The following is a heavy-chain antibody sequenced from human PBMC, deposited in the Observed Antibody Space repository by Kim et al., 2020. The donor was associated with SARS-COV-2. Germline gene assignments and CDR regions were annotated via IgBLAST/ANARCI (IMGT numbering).Heavy chain of an antibody. CDR1: GGSISSYY. Sequence: SETLSLTCTVSGGSISSYYWSWIRQPAGKGLEWIGRIYTSGSTNYNPSLKSRVTMSVDTSKNQFSLKLSSVTAADTAVYYCAREPSELTIFGVVIKRGFDPWGQGTLVTVSS. CDR2: IYTSGST. V-gene: IGHV4-4*07. J-gene: IGHJ5*02. D-gene: IGHD3-3*01. CDR3: AREPSELTIFGVVIKRGFDP.